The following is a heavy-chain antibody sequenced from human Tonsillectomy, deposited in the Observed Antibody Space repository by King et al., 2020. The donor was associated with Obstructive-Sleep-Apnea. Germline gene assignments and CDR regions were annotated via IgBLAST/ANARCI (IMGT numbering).Heavy chain of an antibody. CDR3: TKDLKVVILTLNTFDI. V-gene: IGHV3-23*04. Sequence: VQLVESGGGLVQPGGSLRLSCAASGFTFTNYAMSWVRQAPGKGLEWVSTVTGGGGATYHADSVKGRFTMSRDNSKKMLYLQMNSLRAEDPAVYYCTKDLKVVILTLNTFDIWGQGTMVTVSS. CDR1: GFTFTNYA. J-gene: IGHJ3*02. CDR2: VTGGGGAT. D-gene: IGHD3-22*01.